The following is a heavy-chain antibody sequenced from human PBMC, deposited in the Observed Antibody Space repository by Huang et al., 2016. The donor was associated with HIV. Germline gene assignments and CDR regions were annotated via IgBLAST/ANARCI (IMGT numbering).Heavy chain of an antibody. CDR1: GGAFSSFP. D-gene: IGHD3-10*01. J-gene: IGHJ6*02. V-gene: IGHV1-69*01. Sequence: QEQLEQSGAEVKKPGSSMRVSCKTSGGAFSSFPISWVRQAHGPGFVWMVGLLPVFGKPTYAPRFRGRLTSSADESTTTFYMELRSLRSDDTAIYYCARDPSGTTSGPNYYYYSGMDLWGQGTTVTVSS. CDR3: ARDPSGTTSGPNYYYYSGMDL. CDR2: LLPVFGKP.